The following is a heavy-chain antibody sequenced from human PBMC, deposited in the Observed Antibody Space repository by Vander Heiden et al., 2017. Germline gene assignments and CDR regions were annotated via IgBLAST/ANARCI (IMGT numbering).Heavy chain of an antibody. D-gene: IGHD6-19*01. CDR2: INQSGST. CDR3: ARDSGWYVR. J-gene: IGHJ4*02. CDR1: GGSFRGYS. Sequence: QVQLQQWGAGLLKPSETLSLPCAVYGGSFRGYSWSWIRPPPGTGLDWLGEINQSGSTNYNPSLKSRVTISGDTSKNQFSLKLSSVTAADTAVYYCARDSGWYVRWGQGTLVTVSS. V-gene: IGHV4-34*01.